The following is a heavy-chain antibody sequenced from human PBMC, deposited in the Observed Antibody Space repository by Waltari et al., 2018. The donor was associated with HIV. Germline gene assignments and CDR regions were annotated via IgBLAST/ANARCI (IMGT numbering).Heavy chain of an antibody. CDR3: ATGGGTTSIQLYDLDV. D-gene: IGHD1-26*01. CDR1: GYTLTELS. V-gene: IGHV1-24*01. J-gene: IGHJ6*02. CDR2: LEPENDET. Sequence: QVQLIQSGAEVKKPGASVKVSCKVFGYTLTELSMHWVRQAPGKGLEWMGGLEPENDETIYAKKFQGRVTITEDTSTDSAYRELSSLTSEDTAVYYCATGGGTTSIQLYDLDVWGQGTTVTVSS.